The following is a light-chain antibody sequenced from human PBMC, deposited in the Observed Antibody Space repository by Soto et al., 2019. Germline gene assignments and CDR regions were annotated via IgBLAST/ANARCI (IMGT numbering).Light chain of an antibody. Sequence: EVLVTQSPATLSVSPGERVTLSCRASQSVSTDLAWYQQKPGQAPRLLIYGASIRAIGVPDRFSGGGSGTDFSITISSLQSEDSAVYYCQQYFRWPPWTFGQGTKVEI. J-gene: IGKJ1*01. CDR3: QQYFRWPPWT. CDR1: QSVSTD. V-gene: IGKV3-15*01. CDR2: GAS.